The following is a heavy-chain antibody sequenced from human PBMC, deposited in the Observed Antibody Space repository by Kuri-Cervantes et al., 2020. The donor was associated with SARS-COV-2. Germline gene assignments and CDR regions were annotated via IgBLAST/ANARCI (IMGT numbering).Heavy chain of an antibody. V-gene: IGHV4-30-4*08. D-gene: IGHD6-6*01. CDR1: GGSISSGDYY. CDR2: IYYSGST. J-gene: IGHJ4*02. CDR3: ARALAARADY. Sequence: SETLSLTCTVSGGSISSGDYYWSWIRQPPGKGLEWIGYIYYSGSTYYNPSPKSRVTISVDTSKNQFSLKLSSVTAADTAVYYCARALAARADYWGQGTLVTVSS.